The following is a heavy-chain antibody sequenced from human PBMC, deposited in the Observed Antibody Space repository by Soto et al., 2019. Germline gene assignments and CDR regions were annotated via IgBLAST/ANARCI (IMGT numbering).Heavy chain of an antibody. CDR3: AMSRREYYDFWSGYYWGWFDP. D-gene: IGHD3-3*01. V-gene: IGHV3-53*01. J-gene: IGHJ5*02. CDR1: GFTVSSNY. Sequence: GGSLRLSCAASGFTVSSNYMSWVRQAPGKGLEWVSVIYSGGSTYYADSVKGRFTISRDNSKNTLYLQMNSLRAEDTAVYYCAMSRREYYDFWSGYYWGWFDPWGQGTLVTVSS. CDR2: IYSGGST.